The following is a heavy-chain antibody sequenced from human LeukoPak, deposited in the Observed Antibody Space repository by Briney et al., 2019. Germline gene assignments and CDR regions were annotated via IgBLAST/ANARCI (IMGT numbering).Heavy chain of an antibody. CDR2: IYYSGST. J-gene: IGHJ4*02. CDR3: ARGGSSWYKYFDY. D-gene: IGHD6-13*01. Sequence: KASETLSLTCTVSGGSISSYYWSWIRQPPGKGLEWIGYIYYSGSTNYNPSLQSRVTISVDTSKNQFSLKLSSVTAADTAVYYCARGGSSWYKYFDYWGQGTLVTVSS. V-gene: IGHV4-59*01. CDR1: GGSISSYY.